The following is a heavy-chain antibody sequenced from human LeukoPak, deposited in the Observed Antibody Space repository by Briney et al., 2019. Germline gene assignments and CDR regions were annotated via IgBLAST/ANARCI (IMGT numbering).Heavy chain of an antibody. CDR3: AGHYYGSGSYTQDAFDV. CDR2: IYHSGST. J-gene: IGHJ3*01. D-gene: IGHD3-10*01. CDR1: GGSISSGGYY. V-gene: IGHV4-30-2*01. Sequence: PSQTLSLTCTVSGGSISSGGYYWSWIRQPPGKGLEWIGYIYHSGSTYYNPSLKSRVTISVDTSKNQFSLKLSSVTAADTAVYYCAGHYYGSGSYTQDAFDVWGQGTMVTVSS.